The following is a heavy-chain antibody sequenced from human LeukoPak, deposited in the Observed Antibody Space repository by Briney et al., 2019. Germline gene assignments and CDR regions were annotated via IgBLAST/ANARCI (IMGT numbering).Heavy chain of an antibody. CDR3: ARGLPSLRFPFY. CDR2: LIDSGST. CDR1: GGSISSSSYY. Sequence: SETLSLTRTVSGGSISSSSYYWSWIRQPPGKGLEWVGDLIDSGSTNYNPSLKSRVTISLDTSNNQFSLKLSSVTAADTAVYYCARGLPSLRFPFYWGQGTLVTVSS. J-gene: IGHJ4*02. V-gene: IGHV4-39*01. D-gene: IGHD3-3*01.